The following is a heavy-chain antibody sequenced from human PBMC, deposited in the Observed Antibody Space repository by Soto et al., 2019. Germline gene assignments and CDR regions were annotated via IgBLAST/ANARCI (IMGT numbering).Heavy chain of an antibody. CDR2: INPNSGGT. J-gene: IGHJ4*02. CDR1: GYTFTGYY. V-gene: IGHV1-2*04. D-gene: IGHD3-10*01. CDR3: ARGSGLTYFDY. Sequence: ASVKVSCKASGYTFTGYYMHWVRQAPGQGLEWMGWINPNSGGTNYAQKFQGWVTMTRDTSASTAYMELSSLRSEDTAVYYCARGSGLTYFDYWGQGTLVTVSS.